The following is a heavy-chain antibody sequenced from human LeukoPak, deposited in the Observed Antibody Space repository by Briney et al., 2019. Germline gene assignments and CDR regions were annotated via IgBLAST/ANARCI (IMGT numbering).Heavy chain of an antibody. Sequence: SETLSLTCAVYGGSFSGYYCVWIRQPPGKGLEWIGSIYYSGSTFYNPSLRSRVTISVDTSKSQFSLKLTSVTAAETAVYYCARHGGRVNWFDPWGQGTLVTVSS. CDR1: GGSFSGYY. V-gene: IGHV4-39*01. J-gene: IGHJ5*02. D-gene: IGHD2-15*01. CDR2: IYYSGST. CDR3: ARHGGRVNWFDP.